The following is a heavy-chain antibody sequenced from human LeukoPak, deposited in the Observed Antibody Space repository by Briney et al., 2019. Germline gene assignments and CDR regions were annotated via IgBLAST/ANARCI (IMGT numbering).Heavy chain of an antibody. CDR2: INYSGST. J-gene: IGHJ5*02. CDR3: ARHYDFLTDNWFDP. V-gene: IGHV4-59*08. D-gene: IGHD3-9*01. Sequence: SETLSLTCTVSGGSISSYYWSWIRQPPGKGLEWIGYINYSGSTNYNPSLKSRVTISVDTSKNQFSLKLSSVTAADTAMYYCARHYDFLTDNWFDPWGQGTLVTVSS. CDR1: GGSISSYY.